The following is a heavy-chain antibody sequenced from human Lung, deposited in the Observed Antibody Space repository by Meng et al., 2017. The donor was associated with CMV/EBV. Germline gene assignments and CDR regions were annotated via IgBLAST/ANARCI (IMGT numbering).Heavy chain of an antibody. CDR3: ARDVRVRGVKGGSRYYGMDV. V-gene: IGHV3-74*01. Sequence: GGSLRLXCAASGFTFSSYWMHWVRQAPGKGLVWVSRINSDGSSTSYADSVKGRFTISRDNAKNTLYLQMNSLRAEDTAVYYCARDVRVRGVKGGSRYYGMDVWXQGTXVTVSS. CDR2: INSDGSST. J-gene: IGHJ6*02. CDR1: GFTFSSYW. D-gene: IGHD3-10*01.